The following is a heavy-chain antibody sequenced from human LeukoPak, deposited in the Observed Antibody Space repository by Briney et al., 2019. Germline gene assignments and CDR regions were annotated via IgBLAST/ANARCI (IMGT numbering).Heavy chain of an antibody. J-gene: IGHJ4*02. D-gene: IGHD3-22*01. Sequence: GGSLRLSCAASGFTFSSFGMDWVRQAPGKGLEWVAFIRHDGSNKYYTDSVKDRFTISRDNSKNTLYLQMNSLKTEDTAVYYCASFYYERSGHSYWGQGTLVTVSS. CDR3: ASFYYERSGHSY. CDR1: GFTFSSFG. CDR2: IRHDGSNK. V-gene: IGHV3-30*02.